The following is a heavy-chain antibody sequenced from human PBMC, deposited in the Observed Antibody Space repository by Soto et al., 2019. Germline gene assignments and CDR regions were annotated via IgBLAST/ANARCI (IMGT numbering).Heavy chain of an antibody. J-gene: IGHJ6*01. V-gene: IGHV1-69*06. CDR2: LIPIFGHA. Sequence: QVQLVQSGAEVKKPGSSVKVSCKASGGTFSSYAISWVRQAPGQGLAWMGGLIPIFGHANYAQKFQGSVTIPADKSTSPDYMELSSLRSEDTDVYYYARTYSYGQHYYYCSGMDVWGQGTTVTAST. CDR1: GGTFSSYA. CDR3: ARTYSYGQHYYYCSGMDV. D-gene: IGHD5-18*01.